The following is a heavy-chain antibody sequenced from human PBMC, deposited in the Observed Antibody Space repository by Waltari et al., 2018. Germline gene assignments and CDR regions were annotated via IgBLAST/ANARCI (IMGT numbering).Heavy chain of an antibody. CDR1: GFTFSSYS. Sequence: EVQLVESGGGLVQPGGSLRLSCAASGFTFSSYSMNWVRQAPGKGLEWVSYISSSSSTIYYADSVKGRFTISRDNAKNSLYLQMNSLRAEDTAVYYCARDLSDYIWGSYCFDYWGQGTLVTVSS. D-gene: IGHD3-16*01. V-gene: IGHV3-48*01. CDR2: ISSSSSTI. J-gene: IGHJ4*02. CDR3: ARDLSDYIWGSYCFDY.